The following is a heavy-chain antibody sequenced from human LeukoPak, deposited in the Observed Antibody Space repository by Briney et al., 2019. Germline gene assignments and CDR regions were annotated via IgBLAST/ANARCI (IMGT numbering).Heavy chain of an antibody. Sequence: SETLSLTCAVYGGSFSGYYWSWIRQPPGKGLEWIGEINHSGSTNYNPSLKSRVTISVDTSKNQFSLKLRSVTAADTAVYYCARGDSSGYIDYWGQGTLVTVSS. D-gene: IGHD3-22*01. CDR1: GGSFSGYY. CDR2: INHSGST. J-gene: IGHJ4*02. V-gene: IGHV4-34*01. CDR3: ARGDSSGYIDY.